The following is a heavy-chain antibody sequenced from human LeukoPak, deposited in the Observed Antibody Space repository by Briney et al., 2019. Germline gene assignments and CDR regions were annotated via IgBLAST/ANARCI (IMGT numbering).Heavy chain of an antibody. J-gene: IGHJ6*02. Sequence: ASVKVSCKASGYTFTSYDINWVRQATGQGLEWMGWMNPNSGNTGYAQKFQGRVTMTRNTSISTAYIELSSLRSEDTAVYYCARSLYDFWSGYFRSYYGMDVWGQGTTVTVSS. D-gene: IGHD3-3*01. V-gene: IGHV1-8*01. CDR3: ARSLYDFWSGYFRSYYGMDV. CDR2: MNPNSGNT. CDR1: GYTFTSYD.